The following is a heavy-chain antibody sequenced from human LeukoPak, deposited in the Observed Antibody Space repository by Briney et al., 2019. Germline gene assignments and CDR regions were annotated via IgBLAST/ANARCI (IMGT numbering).Heavy chain of an antibody. D-gene: IGHD3-16*01. J-gene: IGHJ4*02. Sequence: PGGSLRLSCAASGFTFSSYAMSWVRQAPGKGLEWVSAISGSGGSTYYADSVKGRFTISRDNSKNTLYLQMNSQRAEDTAVYYCAPKGDGVWGPVRYWGQGTLVTVSS. CDR3: APKGDGVWGPVRY. CDR1: GFTFSSYA. V-gene: IGHV3-23*01. CDR2: ISGSGGST.